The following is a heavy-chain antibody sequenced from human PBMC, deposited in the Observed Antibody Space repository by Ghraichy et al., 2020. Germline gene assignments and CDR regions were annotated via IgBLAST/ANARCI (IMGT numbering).Heavy chain of an antibody. Sequence: SLNISCAASGFTFEDYAMHWVRQAPGKGLEWVSGISWNSGGIGYADFVKGRFTMSRDNAKNSLYLQMNSLRAEDTALYYCAKDRSRSSSYYGMDVWGQVTTVTVSS. CDR1: GFTFEDYA. V-gene: IGHV3-9*01. J-gene: IGHJ6*02. D-gene: IGHD6-6*01. CDR3: AKDRSRSSSYYGMDV. CDR2: ISWNSGGI.